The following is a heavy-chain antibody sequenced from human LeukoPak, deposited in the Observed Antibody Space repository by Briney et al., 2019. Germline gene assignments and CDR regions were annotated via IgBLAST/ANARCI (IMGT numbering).Heavy chain of an antibody. D-gene: IGHD5/OR15-5a*01. CDR3: ARQVSDYFYYYIDV. Sequence: SETLSLTCTVSGGSISSTSYYWDWIRQPPGKGLEWIGSIYYGETTYYSSSLKSRVTKSVNTSKNQFSLGLTSVTAADTAVYYCARQVSDYFYYYIDVWGRGTTVTVSS. J-gene: IGHJ6*03. CDR1: GGSISSTSYY. V-gene: IGHV4-39*01. CDR2: IYYGETT.